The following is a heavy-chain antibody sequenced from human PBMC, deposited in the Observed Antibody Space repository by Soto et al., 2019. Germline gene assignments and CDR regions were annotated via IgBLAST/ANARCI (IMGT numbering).Heavy chain of an antibody. J-gene: IGHJ6*03. CDR1: GYTFTSYA. Sequence: ASVKVSCKASGYTFTSYAMHWVRQAPGQRLEWMGWINAGNGNTKYSQKLQGRVTITRDTSASTAYMELSSLRSEDTAVYYCARDLRRGALDYYYYYYMDVWGKGTTVTVSS. D-gene: IGHD3-10*01. CDR3: ARDLRRGALDYYYYYYMDV. CDR2: INAGNGNT. V-gene: IGHV1-3*01.